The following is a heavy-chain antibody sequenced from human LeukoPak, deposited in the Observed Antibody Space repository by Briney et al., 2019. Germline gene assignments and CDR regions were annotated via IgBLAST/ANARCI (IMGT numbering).Heavy chain of an antibody. J-gene: IGHJ5*02. CDR1: GYTFTSYY. V-gene: IGHV1-46*01. D-gene: IGHD6-13*01. CDR3: AREAYSSSVDP. CDR2: INPSGGST. Sequence: GASVKVSCKASGYTFTSYYMHLVRPAPGQGLEWMGIINPSGGSTSCAQKFQGRVTMTRDTSTSTVYMELSSLRSEDTAVYYCAREAYSSSVDPWGQGTLVTVSS.